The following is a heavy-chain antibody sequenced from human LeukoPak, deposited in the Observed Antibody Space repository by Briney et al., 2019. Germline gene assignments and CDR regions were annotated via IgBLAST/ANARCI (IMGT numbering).Heavy chain of an antibody. D-gene: IGHD6-13*01. CDR3: ARVHGDSSSSFDY. CDR2: IIPIFGTA. Sequence: SAKVSCKASGGTFSSYAICWVRQAPGQGLEWMGGIIPIFGTANYAQKFQGRVTITADESTSTAYMELSSLRSEDTAVYYCARVHGDSSSSFDYWGEGTLVTVSS. CDR1: GGTFSSYA. V-gene: IGHV1-69*01. J-gene: IGHJ4*02.